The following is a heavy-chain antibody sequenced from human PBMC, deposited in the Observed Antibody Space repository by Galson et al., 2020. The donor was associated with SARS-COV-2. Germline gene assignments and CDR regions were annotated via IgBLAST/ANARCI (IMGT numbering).Heavy chain of an antibody. J-gene: IGHJ6*02. D-gene: IGHD3-9*01. CDR1: GGSISSSSYY. Sequence: SETMSLTCTVYGGSISSSSYYWGWIRQPPGKGLEWIGRIYYSGSTYYNPSPKSRVTISVDTSKNQFYLKLSSVTAADTAVYYCARQGDILTGYREDYYGMDVWGQGTTVTVSS. CDR3: ARQGDILTGYREDYYGMDV. CDR2: IYYSGST. V-gene: IGHV4-39*01.